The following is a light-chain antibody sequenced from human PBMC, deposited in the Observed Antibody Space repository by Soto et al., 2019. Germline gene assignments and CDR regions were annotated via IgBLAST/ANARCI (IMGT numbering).Light chain of an antibody. CDR1: QSVSSY. J-gene: IGKJ1*01. CDR3: QQYFEWPPMT. CDR2: GAS. Sequence: DIGMTQSPATLSVSPGERATLSCRASQSVSSYLAWYQQKPGQAPRLLIYGASSRATGIPDRFSGSGSGTEFTLTISSLRSEDSAIYYCQQYFEWPPMTFGQGTKVDI. V-gene: IGKV3D-15*01.